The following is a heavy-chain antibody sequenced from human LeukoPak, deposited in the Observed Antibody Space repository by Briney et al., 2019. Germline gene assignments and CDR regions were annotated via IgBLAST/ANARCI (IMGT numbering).Heavy chain of an antibody. CDR1: GFSFGKYW. CDR2: IKLDGSEK. CDR3: ARVTNSDFWSGYVDY. Sequence: GGSLRLSCVASGFSFGKYWMSWVRQAPGKGLEWVANIKLDGSEKNYVDSVKGRFTISRDNAKNSLYLQMNSLRAGDTAVYYCARVTNSDFWSGYVDYWGRGTLVTVSS. D-gene: IGHD3-3*01. V-gene: IGHV3-7*03. J-gene: IGHJ4*02.